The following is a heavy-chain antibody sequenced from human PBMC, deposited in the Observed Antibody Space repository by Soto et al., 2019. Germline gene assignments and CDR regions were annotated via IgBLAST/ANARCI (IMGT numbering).Heavy chain of an antibody. J-gene: IGHJ4*02. V-gene: IGHV3-23*01. D-gene: IGHD2-15*01. Sequence: EVQLLESGGGLVQPGGSLRLSCTASGFTFSDHAMTWVRQAPGKGLEWLSGISGGGSGAYYADSVKGRFTVSRANSNNTLFLQMDSLRVEDTAVYYCAIDLWWYTHXGQGTLVTVSS. CDR1: GFTFSDHA. CDR3: AIDLWWYTH. CDR2: ISGGGSGA.